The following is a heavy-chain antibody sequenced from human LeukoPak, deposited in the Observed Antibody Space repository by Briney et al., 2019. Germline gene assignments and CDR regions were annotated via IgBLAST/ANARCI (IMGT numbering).Heavy chain of an antibody. CDR3: ARGAPETIEYYFDY. CDR1: GYTFTSYG. D-gene: IGHD1-14*01. Sequence: ASVKVPCKASGYTFTSYGISWVRQAPGQGLEWMGWISAYNGNTNYAQKLQGRVTMTTDTSTSAAYMELRSLRSDDTAVYYCARGAPETIEYYFDYWGQGTLVTVSS. CDR2: ISAYNGNT. V-gene: IGHV1-18*01. J-gene: IGHJ4*02.